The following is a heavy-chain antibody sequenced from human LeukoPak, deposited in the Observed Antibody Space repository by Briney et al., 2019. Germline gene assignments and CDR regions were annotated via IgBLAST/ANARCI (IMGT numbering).Heavy chain of an antibody. CDR2: ISSSGRTI. CDR3: ARDRDYGDYVLDY. Sequence: GGSLRLSCAASGFTFSSYEMNWVRQAPGKGLEWVSYISSSGRTIYYADSVKGRFTISRDNAKNSLYLQMNSLRAEDTAVYYCARDRDYGDYVLDYWGQGTLVTVSS. CDR1: GFTFSSYE. V-gene: IGHV3-48*03. J-gene: IGHJ4*02. D-gene: IGHD4-17*01.